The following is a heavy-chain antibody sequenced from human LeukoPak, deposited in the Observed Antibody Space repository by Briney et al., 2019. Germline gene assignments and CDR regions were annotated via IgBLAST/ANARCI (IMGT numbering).Heavy chain of an antibody. J-gene: IGHJ5*02. CDR3: ARGLMIRGDRWFDP. CDR2: IYPGDSDS. Sequence: XVRQVPXXGLEXMGIIYPGDSDSRYSPSFQGQVTISADKSFSTAYLQWSSLKASDTAMYYCARGLMIRGDRWFDPWGQGTLVTVSS. V-gene: IGHV5-51*01. D-gene: IGHD3-10*01.